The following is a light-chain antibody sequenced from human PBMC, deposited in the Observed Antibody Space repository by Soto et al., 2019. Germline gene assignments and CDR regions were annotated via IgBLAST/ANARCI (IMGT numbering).Light chain of an antibody. CDR2: RNN. J-gene: IGLJ2*01. V-gene: IGLV1-47*01. CDR3: AVWDDSLSGGV. CDR1: SSNIGSNY. Sequence: QSVLTQPPSTSGTPGQRVTISCSGSSSNIGSNYVYWYQQLPGTAPKLLIYRNNQRPSGVPDRFSGSKSGTSASLAISGLRSDDEADYYCAVWDDSLSGGVFGGGTKLTV.